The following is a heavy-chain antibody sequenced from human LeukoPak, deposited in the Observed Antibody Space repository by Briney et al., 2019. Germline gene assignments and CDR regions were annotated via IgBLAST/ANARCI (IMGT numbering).Heavy chain of an antibody. CDR2: IIPIFGTA. CDR3: AREEEWGYYDSSGYYSYYFDY. D-gene: IGHD3-22*01. Sequence: GASVKVSCKASGGTFSSYAISWVRQAPGQGLEWMGGIIPIFGTANYAQKFQGRVTITADESTSTAYMELSSLRSEDTAVYYCAREEEWGYYDSSGYYSYYFDYWGQGTLVTVSS. J-gene: IGHJ4*02. CDR1: GGTFSSYA. V-gene: IGHV1-69*13.